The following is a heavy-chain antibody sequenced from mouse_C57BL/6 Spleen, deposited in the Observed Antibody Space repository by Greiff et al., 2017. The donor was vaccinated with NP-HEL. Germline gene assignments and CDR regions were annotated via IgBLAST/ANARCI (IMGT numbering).Heavy chain of an antibody. CDR3: ASNYLYYAMDD. CDR2: IYPGDGDT. D-gene: IGHD2-1*01. CDR1: GYAFSSYW. J-gene: IGHJ4*01. V-gene: IGHV1-80*01. Sequence: QVQLQQSGAELVKPGASVKISCKASGYAFSSYWMNWVKQRPGKGLEWIGQIYPGDGDTNYNGKFKGKATMTADKSSSTAYMQLSSLTSEDSAVYFYASNYLYYAMDDWGQGTSVTVSS.